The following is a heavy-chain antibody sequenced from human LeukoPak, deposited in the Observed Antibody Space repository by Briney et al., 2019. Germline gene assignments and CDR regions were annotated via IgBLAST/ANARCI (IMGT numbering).Heavy chain of an antibody. J-gene: IGHJ4*02. V-gene: IGHV3-23*01. D-gene: IGHD5-24*01. CDR1: GFTFSSYE. Sequence: GGSLRLSCSASGFTFSSYEMNWVRQAPGKGLEWVSGISPNGVITYYADSVKRRFTISSDNSKGTVYQQMNSLRPEDTAIYYCAKDDAWLQYGNWGRGTLVTVSS. CDR3: AKDDAWLQYGN. CDR2: ISPNGVIT.